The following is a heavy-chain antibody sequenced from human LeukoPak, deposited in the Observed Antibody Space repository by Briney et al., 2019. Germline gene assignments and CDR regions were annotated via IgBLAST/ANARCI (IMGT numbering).Heavy chain of an antibody. CDR2: IYYSGST. Sequence: SETLSLTCTVSGGSISSHYWSWIRQPPEKGLEWIGYIYYSGSTNYNPSLKSRVTISVDTSKNQFSLKLGSVTAADTAVYYCARPAPDYYGSGSYYNVGYYFDYWGQGTLVTVSS. V-gene: IGHV4-59*08. CDR3: ARPAPDYYGSGSYYNVGYYFDY. D-gene: IGHD3-10*01. J-gene: IGHJ4*02. CDR1: GGSISSHY.